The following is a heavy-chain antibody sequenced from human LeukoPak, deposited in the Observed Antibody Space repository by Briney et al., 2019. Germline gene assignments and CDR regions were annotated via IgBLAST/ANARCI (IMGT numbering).Heavy chain of an antibody. CDR3: ARLYYDFWSGYQKNWFDP. D-gene: IGHD3-3*01. V-gene: IGHV4-59*08. CDR2: IYYSGST. CDR1: GAPITRYY. J-gene: IGHJ5*02. Sequence: SETLSLTCTVSGAPITRYYWSWIRQPPGKGLEWIGYIYYSGSTNYNPSLKSRVTISVDTSKNQFSLKLSSVTAADTAVYYCARLYYDFWSGYQKNWFDPWGQGTLVTVSS.